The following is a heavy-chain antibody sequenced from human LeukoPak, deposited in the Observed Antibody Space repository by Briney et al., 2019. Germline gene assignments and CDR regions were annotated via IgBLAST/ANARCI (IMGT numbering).Heavy chain of an antibody. J-gene: IGHJ3*01. D-gene: IGHD3-3*01. V-gene: IGHV3-74*01. CDR1: GFTLISFS. CDR2: ISSDGITT. CDR3: ARMEVA. Sequence: GGSLRLSFAVSGFTLISFSIHWVRKAPGKGLMWVSGISSDGITTNYAHSVKGRFTISRDNAKNTVYLQMNSLRAEDTAVYYCARMEVAWGQGTIVTVSS.